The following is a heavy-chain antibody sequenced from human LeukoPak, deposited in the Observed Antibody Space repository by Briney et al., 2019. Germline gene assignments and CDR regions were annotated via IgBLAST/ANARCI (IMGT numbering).Heavy chain of an antibody. D-gene: IGHD6-19*01. Sequence: SETLSLTCAVYGGSFSGYYWSWIRQPPGKGLEWIGEINHSGSTNYNPSLKSRVTMSVDTSKNQFSLKLSSVTAADTAVYYCARDQRYSSGWYVRYWGQGTLVTVSS. V-gene: IGHV4-34*01. CDR1: GGSFSGYY. CDR3: ARDQRYSSGWYVRY. CDR2: INHSGST. J-gene: IGHJ4*02.